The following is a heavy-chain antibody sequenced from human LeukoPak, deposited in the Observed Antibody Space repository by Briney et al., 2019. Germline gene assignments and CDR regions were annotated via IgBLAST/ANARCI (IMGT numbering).Heavy chain of an antibody. CDR3: TRSAGYTSGWYWFDP. J-gene: IGHJ5*02. CDR1: GGSISSSSYY. V-gene: IGHV4-61*05. CDR2: IYYTGST. Sequence: PSETLSLTCTVSGGSISSSSYYWGWIRQPPGKELEWIGYIYYTGSTKYNPSLKSRVTISVDTSKNQFSLKVSSVTAADTAVYYCTRSAGYTSGWYWFDPWGQGTLVTVSS. D-gene: IGHD6-19*01.